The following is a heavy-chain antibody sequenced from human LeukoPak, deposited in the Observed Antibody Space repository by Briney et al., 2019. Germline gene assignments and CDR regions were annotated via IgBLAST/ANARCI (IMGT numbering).Heavy chain of an antibody. D-gene: IGHD5-18*01. J-gene: IGHJ4*02. V-gene: IGHV1-18*04. CDR2: IRGYNGNT. Sequence: ASVKVSPKASRYTFTSSGIPWLRQAPSQAPQWVGWIRGYNGNTNYAQKLQGRVTMTTDTSTSTAYMELRSLRSDDTAVYYCAKGGYSYGFDYWGQGTLVTVSS. CDR1: RYTFTSSG. CDR3: AKGGYSYGFDY.